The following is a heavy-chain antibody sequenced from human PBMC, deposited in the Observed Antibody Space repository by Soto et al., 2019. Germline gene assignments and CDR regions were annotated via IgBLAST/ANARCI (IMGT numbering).Heavy chain of an antibody. CDR3: ARGPTTVTPFDY. CDR2: ISSSSSYI. V-gene: IGHV3-21*01. J-gene: IGHJ4*02. D-gene: IGHD4-17*01. CDR1: GFTFSSYS. Sequence: GSLRLSCAASGFTFSSYSMNWVRQAPGKGLEWVSSISSSSSYIYYADSVKGRFTISRDNAKNSLYLQMNSLRAEDAAVYYCARGPTTVTPFDYWGQGTLVTVSS.